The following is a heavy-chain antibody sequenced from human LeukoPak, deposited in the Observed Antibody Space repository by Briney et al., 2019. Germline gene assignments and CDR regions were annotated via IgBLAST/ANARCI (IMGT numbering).Heavy chain of an antibody. CDR3: ARIEYYYDSSGYRAFDI. V-gene: IGHV7-4-1*02. D-gene: IGHD3-22*01. CDR1: GYTFTSYA. Sequence: ASVKVSCKASGYTFTSYAMNWVRQAPGQGLEWMGWINTNTGNPSYAQGFTGRFVFSLDTSVSTAYLQISSLKAEDTAVYYCARIEYYYDSSGYRAFDIWGQGTMVTVSS. J-gene: IGHJ3*02. CDR2: INTNTGNP.